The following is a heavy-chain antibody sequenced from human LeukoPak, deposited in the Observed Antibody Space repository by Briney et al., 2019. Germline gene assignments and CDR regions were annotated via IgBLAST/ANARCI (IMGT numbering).Heavy chain of an antibody. CDR1: GYTSTGYY. J-gene: IGHJ4*02. V-gene: IGHV1-2*02. D-gene: IGHD3-10*01. Sequence: ASVKVSCKASGYTSTGYYIHWVRQAPGQGLEWVGWINPKSGGTSYAQKFQGRVTMTRDTSISTAYMELSRLRSDDTAVYYCARVNYYGSGSYYLPFDYWGQGTLVTVSS. CDR3: ARVNYYGSGSYYLPFDY. CDR2: INPKSGGT.